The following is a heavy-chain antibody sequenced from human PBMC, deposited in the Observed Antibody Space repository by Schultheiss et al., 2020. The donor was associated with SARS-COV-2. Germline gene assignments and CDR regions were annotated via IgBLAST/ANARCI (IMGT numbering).Heavy chain of an antibody. CDR1: ELTFTIYA. CDR2: IIGSGGRT. V-gene: IGHV3-23*01. J-gene: IGHJ6*03. Sequence: GESLKISCAASELTFTIYAMSWVRQAPGKGLEWVSGIIGSGGRTDYADSVKGRFTISRDISKNTLYLQMNSLRAEDTAVYYCAGMKGQLVQNYAMDVWGKGTVVTVSS. D-gene: IGHD6-13*01. CDR3: AGMKGQLVQNYAMDV.